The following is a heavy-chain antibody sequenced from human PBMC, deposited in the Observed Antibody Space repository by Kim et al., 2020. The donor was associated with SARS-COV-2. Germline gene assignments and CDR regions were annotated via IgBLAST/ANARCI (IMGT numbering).Heavy chain of an antibody. CDR2: INHSGST. CDR1: GGSFSGYY. Sequence: SETLSLTCAVYGGSFSGYYWSWIRQPPGKGLEWIGEINHSGSTNYNPSLKSRVTISVDTSKNQFSLKLSSVTAADTAVYYCAGAGVRGVIIRYYGMDVWGQGTTVTVSS. CDR3: AGAGVRGVIIRYYGMDV. D-gene: IGHD3-10*01. V-gene: IGHV4-34*01. J-gene: IGHJ6*02.